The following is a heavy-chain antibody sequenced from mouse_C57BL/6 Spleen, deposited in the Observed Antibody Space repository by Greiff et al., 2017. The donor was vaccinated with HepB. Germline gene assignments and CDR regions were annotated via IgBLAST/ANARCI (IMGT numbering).Heavy chain of an antibody. CDR3: ARGSYDYDFAY. D-gene: IGHD2-4*01. CDR1: GYAFTNYL. Sequence: VQLQQSGAELVRPGTSMKVSCKASGYAFTNYLIEWVKQRPGQGLEWIGVINPGSGGTNYNEKFKGKATLTADKSSSTAYMQLSSLTSEDSAVYFCARGSYDYDFAYWGQGTLVTVSA. CDR2: INPGSGGT. V-gene: IGHV1-54*01. J-gene: IGHJ3*01.